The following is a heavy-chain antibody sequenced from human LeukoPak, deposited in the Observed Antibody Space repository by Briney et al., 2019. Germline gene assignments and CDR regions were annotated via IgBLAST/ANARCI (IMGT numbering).Heavy chain of an antibody. CDR2: ISADAGST. V-gene: IGHV3-23*01. D-gene: IGHD5-18*01. CDR3: TKGSRLSYGSSRFDS. J-gene: IGHJ4*02. CDR1: GFSFGNYA. Sequence: GGSLRLSCAASGFSFGNYAMKWVRQAPGKGLEWVSSISADAGSTYYADSVRGRFTISRDNSKNTLNLQMNSLRAEDTAIYYCTKGSRLSYGSSRFDSWGQGTLVTVSS.